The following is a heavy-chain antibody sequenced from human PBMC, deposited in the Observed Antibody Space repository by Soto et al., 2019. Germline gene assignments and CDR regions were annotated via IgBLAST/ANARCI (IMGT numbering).Heavy chain of an antibody. CDR3: AKEGSPPFFQH. CDR2: IYYSGTT. V-gene: IGHV4-31*03. D-gene: IGHD3-10*01. CDR1: GGSISSGGYY. J-gene: IGHJ4*02. Sequence: SETLSLTCTVSGGSISSGGYYWNWIRQYPGKGLEWIAYIYYSGTTYYNPSLKSRATISIDRSKNQFSLMLDSVTAADTAVYYCAKEGSPPFFQHWGQGTLVTVSS.